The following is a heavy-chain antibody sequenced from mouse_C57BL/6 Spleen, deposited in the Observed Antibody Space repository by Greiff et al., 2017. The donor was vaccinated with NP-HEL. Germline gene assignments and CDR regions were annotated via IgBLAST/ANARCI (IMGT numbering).Heavy chain of an antibody. CDR3: ARGYVWFAY. CDR1: GFTFRDYG. CDR2: ISSGSSTI. D-gene: IGHD2-2*01. Sequence: EVMLVESGGGLVKPGGSLKLSCAASGFTFRDYGMHWVRQAPEKGLEWVAYISSGSSTIYYADTVKGRFTISRDNAKNTLFLQMTSLRSEDTAMYYCARGYVWFAYWGQGTLVTVSA. V-gene: IGHV5-17*01. J-gene: IGHJ3*01.